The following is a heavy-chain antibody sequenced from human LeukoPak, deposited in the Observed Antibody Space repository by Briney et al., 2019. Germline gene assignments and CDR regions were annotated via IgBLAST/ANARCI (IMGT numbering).Heavy chain of an antibody. CDR1: RGTFSSYA. D-gene: IGHD3-3*01. CDR2: IIPIFGIA. Sequence: SVKVSCKASRGTFSSYAISWVRQAPGQGLEWMGRIIPIFGIANYAQKFQGRVTITTDESTSTAYMELSSLRSEDTAVYYCARGGITISPNWFDPWGQGTLVTVSS. V-gene: IGHV1-69*05. J-gene: IGHJ5*02. CDR3: ARGGITISPNWFDP.